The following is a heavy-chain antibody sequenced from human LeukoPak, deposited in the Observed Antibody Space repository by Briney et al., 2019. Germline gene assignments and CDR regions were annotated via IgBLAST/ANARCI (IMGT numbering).Heavy chain of an antibody. CDR2: ISGSGGST. V-gene: IGHV3-23*01. J-gene: IGHJ4*02. CDR3: AKDPGPYGDYYFGY. CDR1: GFTFSSYA. Sequence: PGGSLRLSCAAPGFTFSSYAMSWVRQAPGKGLEWVSAISGSGGSTYYADSVKGRFTISRDNSKKTLYLQMNSLRAEDTAVYYCAKDPGPYGDYYFGYWGQGTLVTVSS. D-gene: IGHD4-17*01.